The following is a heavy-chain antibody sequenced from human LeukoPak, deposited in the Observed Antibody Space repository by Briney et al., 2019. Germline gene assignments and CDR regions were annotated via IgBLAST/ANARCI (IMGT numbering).Heavy chain of an antibody. D-gene: IGHD6-19*01. CDR1: GGSISSYY. Sequence: PSETPSLTCTVSGGSISSYYWGWIREPPGEGQGWIGYIQNSGNTNYNPSLKSRVTISIDTSKSQFSLKLSSTTAADTAVYYCARVLVDSRGWYHFDYWGQGTLVTVSS. CDR2: IQNSGNT. V-gene: IGHV4-59*01. J-gene: IGHJ4*02. CDR3: ARVLVDSRGWYHFDY.